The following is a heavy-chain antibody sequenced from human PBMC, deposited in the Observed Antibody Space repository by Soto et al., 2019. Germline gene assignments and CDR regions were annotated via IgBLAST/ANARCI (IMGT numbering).Heavy chain of an antibody. V-gene: IGHV1-58*01. Sequence: SVKVSFKASRFTFTSSAVQWVRQARGQRLEWIGWIVVGSGNTNYAQKFQERVTITRDMSTSTAYMELSSLRSEDTAVYYCAADGSGSYSGDYYYYGMDVWGQGTTVTVSS. CDR2: IVVGSGNT. J-gene: IGHJ6*02. D-gene: IGHD1-26*01. CDR3: AADGSGSYSGDYYYYGMDV. CDR1: RFTFTSSA.